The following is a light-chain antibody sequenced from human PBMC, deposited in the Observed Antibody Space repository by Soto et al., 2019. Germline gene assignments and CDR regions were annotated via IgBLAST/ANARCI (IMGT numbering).Light chain of an antibody. CDR2: GAS. CDR1: QSVSSSY. J-gene: IGKJ2*01. V-gene: IGKV3-20*01. CDR3: HQYGSLYT. Sequence: EIVLTQSPGTLSLSPGERATLSCRASQSVSSSYLAWYQQKPGQAPRLLIYGASSTATGIPDRSSGSGSGTDFTLIISRLEPEDFSVYYCHQYGSLYTFGQGTKREIK.